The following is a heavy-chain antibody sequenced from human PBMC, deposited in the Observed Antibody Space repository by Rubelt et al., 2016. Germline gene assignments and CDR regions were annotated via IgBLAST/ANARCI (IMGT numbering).Heavy chain of an antibody. D-gene: IGHD5/OR15-5a*01. CDR3: ARDPRSPGVWNWFDP. Sequence: LVQPGGSLRLSCAASGFTFSSYAMSWVRQAPGKGLEWVSTISGSGGSTYYAGSVKGRFTISRDNSKNTLSLQMSSLRPEDTAVYYCARDPRSPGVWNWFDPWGQGTLVTVSS. J-gene: IGHJ5*02. V-gene: IGHV3-23*01. CDR2: ISGSGGST. CDR1: GFTFSSYA.